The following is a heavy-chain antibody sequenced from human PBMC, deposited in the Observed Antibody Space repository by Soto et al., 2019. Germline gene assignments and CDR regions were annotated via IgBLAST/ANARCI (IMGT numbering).Heavy chain of an antibody. CDR1: GYSFTSYW. V-gene: IGHV5-51*01. CDR3: ARDRITGILPDYYCYGMDV. CDR2: IYPGDSDT. D-gene: IGHD1-20*01. Sequence: GESLKISCKGSGYSFTSYWIGWVRQMPGKGLEWMGIIYPGDSDTRYSPSFQGQVKISTDKSISTAYLQWSSLKASDTAMYYCARDRITGILPDYYCYGMDVWGKGTTVTVSS. J-gene: IGHJ6*04.